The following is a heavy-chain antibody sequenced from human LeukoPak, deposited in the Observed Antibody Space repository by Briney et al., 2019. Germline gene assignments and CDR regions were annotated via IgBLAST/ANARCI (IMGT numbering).Heavy chain of an antibody. D-gene: IGHD2-2*01. V-gene: IGHV1-2*02. CDR2: MNPNSGDT. CDR1: VYTFTNFY. J-gene: IGHJ4*02. CDR3: ARRPINCIITNCYVDY. Sequence: ASVKVSCKASVYTFTNFYIHWVRQGPGQGLEWMGGMNPNSGDTSYAREFQDRVTMTRDTSLSTAYMELSRLRSDDTAVYFCARRPINCIITNCYVDYWGQGTLVTVSS.